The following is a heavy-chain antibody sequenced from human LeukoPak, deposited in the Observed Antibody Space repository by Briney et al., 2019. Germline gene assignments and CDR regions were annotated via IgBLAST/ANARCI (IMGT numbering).Heavy chain of an antibody. CDR1: GYTFTSYY. CDR3: ARTPSPAAAPAQNYYYGMDV. CDR2: INPSGGST. V-gene: IGHV1-46*01. J-gene: IGHJ6*02. Sequence: ASVKVSCKASGYTFTSYYMHWVRQAPGQGLEWMGIINPSGGSTSYAQKFQGRVTMTRDTSTSTVYMELSSLRSEDTAVYYCARTPSPAAAPAQNYYYGMDVWGQGTTDTVSS. D-gene: IGHD6-13*01.